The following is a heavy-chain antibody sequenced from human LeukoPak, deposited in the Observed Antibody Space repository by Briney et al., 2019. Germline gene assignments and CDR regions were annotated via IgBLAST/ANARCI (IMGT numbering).Heavy chain of an antibody. V-gene: IGHV3-48*03. CDR3: TRVLGEYTYGNVYHYYYMDV. CDR1: GFTFSSYE. J-gene: IGHJ6*03. D-gene: IGHD5-18*01. Sequence: GGSLRLSCAASGFTFSSYEMNWVRQAPGKGLEWVSYISSSGSTIYYADSVKGRFTISRDNAKNSLYLQMNSLRAEDTAVYYCTRVLGEYTYGNVYHYYYMDVWGKGTTVTISS. CDR2: ISSSGSTI.